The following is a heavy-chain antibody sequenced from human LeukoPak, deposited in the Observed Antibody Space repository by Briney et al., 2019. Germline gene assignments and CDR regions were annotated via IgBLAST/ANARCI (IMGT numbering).Heavy chain of an antibody. J-gene: IGHJ4*02. D-gene: IGHD6-19*01. CDR1: GSTFSTYA. Sequence: GGSLRLSLAASGSTFSTYAMSWVRQTPGKGLEWVSDIRGSGGSTNYADSVKGRFTISRDNSKDTLYLQMDSLRAEDTAVYYCAKGRSSWFSGSFDYWGQGTLVTVSS. V-gene: IGHV3-23*01. CDR3: AKGRSSWFSGSFDY. CDR2: IRGSGGST.